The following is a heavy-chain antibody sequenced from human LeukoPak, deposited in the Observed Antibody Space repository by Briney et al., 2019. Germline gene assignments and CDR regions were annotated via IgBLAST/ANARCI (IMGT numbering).Heavy chain of an antibody. CDR1: GFTFSSYA. CDR2: ISGSGGST. Sequence: GGSLRLSCAASGFTFSSYAMSWVRQAPGKGLEWVSAISGSGGSTYYADSVKGRFTISRDNSKNTLYLQMNSLRAEDTAVYYCAKVNGDYRYYYYGMDVWGQGTTVTVSS. V-gene: IGHV3-23*01. CDR3: AKVNGDYRYYYYGMDV. D-gene: IGHD4-17*01. J-gene: IGHJ6*02.